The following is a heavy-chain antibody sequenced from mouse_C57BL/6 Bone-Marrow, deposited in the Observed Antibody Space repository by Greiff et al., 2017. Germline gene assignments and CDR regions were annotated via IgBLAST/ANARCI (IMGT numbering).Heavy chain of an antibody. Sequence: QVQLQQPGAELVMPGASVKLSCKASGYTFNSYWMHWVKQRPGQGLEWIGEIDPSDSYTNYNQKFKGKSTLTVDKSSSTAHMQLSSLPSEDSAVYYCAREWYDYVDCRGQCTTLTVSS. CDR2: IDPSDSYT. D-gene: IGHD1-3*01. CDR3: AREWYDYVDC. J-gene: IGHJ2*01. CDR1: GYTFNSYW. V-gene: IGHV1-69*01.